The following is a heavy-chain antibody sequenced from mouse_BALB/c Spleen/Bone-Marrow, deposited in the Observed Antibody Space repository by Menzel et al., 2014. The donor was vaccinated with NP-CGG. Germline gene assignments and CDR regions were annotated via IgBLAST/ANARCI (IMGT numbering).Heavy chain of an antibody. J-gene: IGHJ4*01. CDR2: IDPANGNT. Sequence: EVKLVESGAELVKPGASVKLSCTASGFNIKDTYMHWVKQRPEQGLEWIGRIDPANGNTKYDPKFQGKATITADTSSNTAYLQLSRLTSEGTAVYYCAKREYYAMDYWGQGTSVTVSS. V-gene: IGHV14-3*02. CDR3: AKREYYAMDY. CDR1: GFNIKDTY.